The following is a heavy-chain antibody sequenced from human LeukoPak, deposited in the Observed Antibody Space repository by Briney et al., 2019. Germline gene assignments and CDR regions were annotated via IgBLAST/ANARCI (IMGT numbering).Heavy chain of an antibody. CDR3: AGVYDFWSAFDY. D-gene: IGHD3-3*01. Sequence: PGRSLRLSCAASGFTFSSYAMHWVRQAPGKGLEWVAVISYDGSNKYYADPVKGRFTISRDNSKNTLYLQMNSLRAEDTAVYYCAGVYDFWSAFDYWGQGTLVTVSS. CDR1: GFTFSSYA. V-gene: IGHV3-30-3*01. J-gene: IGHJ4*02. CDR2: ISYDGSNK.